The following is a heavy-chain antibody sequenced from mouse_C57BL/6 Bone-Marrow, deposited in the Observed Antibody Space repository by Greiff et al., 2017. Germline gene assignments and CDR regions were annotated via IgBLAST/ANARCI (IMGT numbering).Heavy chain of an antibody. J-gene: IGHJ2*01. Sequence: QVQLQQPGAELVMPGASVKLSCKASGYTFTSYWMHWVKQRPGQGLEWIGELDPSDSYTNYNQKFKGKSTLTVDKSSSTAYMQLSSLTSGDSAVYYCARDGYYKDYWGQGTTLTVSS. V-gene: IGHV1-69*01. D-gene: IGHD2-3*01. CDR2: LDPSDSYT. CDR1: GYTFTSYW. CDR3: ARDGYYKDY.